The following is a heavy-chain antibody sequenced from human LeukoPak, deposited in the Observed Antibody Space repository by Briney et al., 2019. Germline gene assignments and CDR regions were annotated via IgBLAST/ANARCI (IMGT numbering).Heavy chain of an antibody. V-gene: IGHV1-24*01. Sequence: GASVKVSCKVSGYTLTELSMHWVRQAPGKGLEWMGGFDPEDGETIYAQKFQGRVTMAEDTSTDTAYMELSSLRSEDTAVYYCATGRILWFGEYLDAFDIWGQGTMVTVSS. CDR1: GYTLTELS. D-gene: IGHD3-10*01. CDR3: ATGRILWFGEYLDAFDI. CDR2: FDPEDGET. J-gene: IGHJ3*02.